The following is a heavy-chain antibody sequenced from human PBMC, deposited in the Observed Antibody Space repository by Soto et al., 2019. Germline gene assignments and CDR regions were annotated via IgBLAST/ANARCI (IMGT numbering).Heavy chain of an antibody. J-gene: IGHJ1*01. D-gene: IGHD3-10*01. V-gene: IGHV1-69*08. CDR2: IIPILGSA. CDR1: GGTFSSYT. Sequence: QVQLVQSGAEVKKPGSSVKVSCKASGGTFSSYTFSWVRQAPGQGLEWMGRIIPILGSATYAQKFRGRVTITADKSTNTAYMELSSLRSEDTAVYYCARGGLGLAEYWGQGTLVTVSS. CDR3: ARGGLGLAEY.